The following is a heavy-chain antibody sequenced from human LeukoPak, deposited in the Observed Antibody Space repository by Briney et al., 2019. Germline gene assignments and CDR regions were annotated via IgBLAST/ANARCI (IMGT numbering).Heavy chain of an antibody. Sequence: GGSLRLSCAASGFTFSSYSMNWVRQAPGRGLEWVSSISSSSSYIYYADSVKGRFTISRDNAKNSLYLQMNSLRAEDTAVYYCARDPIAAAGTSYFDYWGQGTLVTVSS. CDR3: ARDPIAAAGTSYFDY. CDR2: ISSSSSYI. V-gene: IGHV3-21*01. CDR1: GFTFSSYS. D-gene: IGHD6-13*01. J-gene: IGHJ4*02.